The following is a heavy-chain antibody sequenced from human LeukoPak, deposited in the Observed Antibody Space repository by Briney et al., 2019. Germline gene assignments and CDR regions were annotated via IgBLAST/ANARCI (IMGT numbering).Heavy chain of an antibody. D-gene: IGHD2-2*01. Sequence: ASVKVSCKASGYTFSDYYVHWVRQAPGQGLEWMGWINPQGATKYTQRFQGRVTMARDTSSTTAYMEIRSLTSDDTAVYHCGTPSTTGWSSRIDDWGQGTLITVSS. J-gene: IGHJ4*02. V-gene: IGHV1-2*02. CDR1: GYTFSDYY. CDR2: INPQGAT. CDR3: GTPSTTGWSSRIDD.